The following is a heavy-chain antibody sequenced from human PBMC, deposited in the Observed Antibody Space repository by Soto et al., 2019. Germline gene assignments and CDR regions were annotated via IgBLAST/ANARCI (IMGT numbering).Heavy chain of an antibody. V-gene: IGHV4-59*01. CDR1: GGSISSYY. CDR3: ARVSLISLFDY. CDR2: IYYSGST. J-gene: IGHJ4*02. Sequence: SETLSLPCTVSGGSISSYYGIWIRQPPGKGLEWIGYIYYSGSTNYTPSLKSRVTISVDTSKNQFSLKLSSVNAADTAVYYCARVSLISLFDYWGQGTLVTVSS.